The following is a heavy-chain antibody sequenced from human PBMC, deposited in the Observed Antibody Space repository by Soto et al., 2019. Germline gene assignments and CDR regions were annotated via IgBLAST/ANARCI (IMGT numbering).Heavy chain of an antibody. CDR3: AKSVVVVRGGYYMDV. CDR2: VSGTSGNT. Sequence: EEQLLESEGGWVQSGGSLRLSCEASGFTFKSYAMIWVRQAPGKGLEWVSAVSGTSGNTYYADSVRGRFTISRDNSKDTVYLQMNNLRAEDTAIYYCAKSVVVVRGGYYMDVWGKGTTVTVSS. D-gene: IGHD2-15*01. CDR1: GFTFKSYA. J-gene: IGHJ6*03. V-gene: IGHV3-23*01.